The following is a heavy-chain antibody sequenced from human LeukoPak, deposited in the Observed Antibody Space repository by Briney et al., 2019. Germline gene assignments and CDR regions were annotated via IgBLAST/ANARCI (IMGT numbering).Heavy chain of an antibody. CDR3: ARDRSIPAAGDTY. J-gene: IGHJ4*02. CDR1: GFTFSDYW. V-gene: IGHV3-74*01. Sequence: PGGSLRLSCAASGFTFSDYWMHWVRQAPGKGLVWVSRVNRDGSSTSYADSVKGRFTISRDNAKNTLSLQMNSLRAEDTAVYYCARDRSIPAAGDTYWGQGTLVTVSS. CDR2: VNRDGSST. D-gene: IGHD6-13*01.